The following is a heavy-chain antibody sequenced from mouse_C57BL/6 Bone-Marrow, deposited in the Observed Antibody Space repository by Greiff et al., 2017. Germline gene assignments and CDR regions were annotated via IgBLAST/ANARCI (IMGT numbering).Heavy chain of an antibody. D-gene: IGHD1-1*01. V-gene: IGHV1-42*01. CDR2: INPSTGGT. CDR3: ARTITTVALDY. J-gene: IGHJ2*01. CDR1: GYSFTGYY. Sequence: VQLQQSGPELVKPGASVKISCKASGYSFTGYYMNWVKQSPEKSLEWIGEINPSTGGTTYNQKFKAKATLTVDKSSSTAYMQRKGLTSEDSAVYYCARTITTVALDYWGQGTTLTVSS.